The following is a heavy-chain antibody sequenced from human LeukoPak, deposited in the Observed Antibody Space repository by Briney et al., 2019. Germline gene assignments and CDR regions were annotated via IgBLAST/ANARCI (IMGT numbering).Heavy chain of an antibody. D-gene: IGHD3-16*02. CDR3: ARLPGSSYRHNWFDP. CDR1: GGSISSSSYY. V-gene: IGHV4-39*01. Sequence: PSETLSLTCTVSGGSISSSSYYWGWIRQPPGKGLEWIGSIYYSGSTYYNPSLKSRVTISVDTSKNQFSLKLGSVTAADTAVYYCARLPGSSYRHNWFDPSGQGTLVTVSS. J-gene: IGHJ5*02. CDR2: IYYSGST.